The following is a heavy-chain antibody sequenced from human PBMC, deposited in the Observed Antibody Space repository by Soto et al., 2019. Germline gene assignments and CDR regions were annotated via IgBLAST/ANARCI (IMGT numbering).Heavy chain of an antibody. CDR3: ARGGHCPSGVCYSGRHAFDI. CDR1: GYTFTSYG. J-gene: IGHJ3*02. Sequence: VQLVQSGAEVKKPGASVKVSCKASGYTFTSYGFTWVRQAPGQVLEWMGWISAYNGNTKYAQKLQGRVTMTTGTPTRAAYMELRSLRSDDTAVYYCARGGHCPSGVCYSGRHAFDIWGQGTMVTVSS. D-gene: IGHD2-8*01. V-gene: IGHV1-18*04. CDR2: ISAYNGNT.